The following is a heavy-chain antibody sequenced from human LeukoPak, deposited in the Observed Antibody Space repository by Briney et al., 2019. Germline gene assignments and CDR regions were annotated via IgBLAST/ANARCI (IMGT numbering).Heavy chain of an antibody. Sequence: SETLSLTCIVSGDSINGYYWTWIRQPPGKGLEWIGNIYYNGNTNYNPSLKSRVTISVDTSKNQFSLRLTSVTATDTAIYYCARLRGYYDYWGQGTLVTVSS. D-gene: IGHD3-22*01. CDR2: IYYNGNT. V-gene: IGHV4-59*08. J-gene: IGHJ4*02. CDR1: GDSINGYY. CDR3: ARLRGYYDY.